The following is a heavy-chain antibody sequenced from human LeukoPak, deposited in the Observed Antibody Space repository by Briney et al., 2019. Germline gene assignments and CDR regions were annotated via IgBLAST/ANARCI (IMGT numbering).Heavy chain of an antibody. J-gene: IGHJ4*02. CDR1: GFTFGDYA. D-gene: IGHD3-9*01. Sequence: GGSLRLSCTASGFTFGDYAMTWVRQAPGKGLEWVGFIASETYGGTAEYAASVKGRFTISRDDSKSIAHLQMNSLRAEDTAVYYCARGPPDFDWLLYFDYWGQGTLVTISS. CDR2: IASETYGGTA. CDR3: ARGPPDFDWLLYFDY. V-gene: IGHV3-49*04.